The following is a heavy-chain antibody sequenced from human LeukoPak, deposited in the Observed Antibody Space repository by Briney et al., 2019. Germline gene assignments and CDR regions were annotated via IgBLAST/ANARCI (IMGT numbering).Heavy chain of an antibody. Sequence: ASVTVSCKASGYTFTGYHIHWGRQAPGQGLEWMGRINPYSGDTNFAQKFQGRVTMTRDTSITTAYMELSSLTPDDTAVYFCAKDQGSLTRSWYTGYWGQGTQVTVSS. CDR1: GYTFTGYH. D-gene: IGHD6-13*01. V-gene: IGHV1-2*06. J-gene: IGHJ4*02. CDR2: INPYSGDT. CDR3: AKDQGSLTRSWYTGY.